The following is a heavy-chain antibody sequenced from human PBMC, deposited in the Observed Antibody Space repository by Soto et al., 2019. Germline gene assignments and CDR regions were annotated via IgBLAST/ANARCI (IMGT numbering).Heavy chain of an antibody. CDR1: GFTFSSFA. Sequence: GGSLRLSCEGSGFTFSSFAMGWVRQAPGKGLEWLSSVSADGVSSFSADSVRGRFRVSRDNSKNTPFLQMRFLRVEDTAVYYCAKTSQAPVGTHFFDLWGQGTQVTVSS. V-gene: IGHV3-23*01. CDR3: AKTSQAPVGTHFFDL. CDR2: VSADGVSS. J-gene: IGHJ4*02.